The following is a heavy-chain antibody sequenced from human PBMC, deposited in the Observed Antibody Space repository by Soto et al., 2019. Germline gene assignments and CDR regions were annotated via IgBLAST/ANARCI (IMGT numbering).Heavy chain of an antibody. J-gene: IGHJ6*03. Sequence: GGSLRLSCTASGFTFGDYAMSWFRQAPGKGLEWVGFIRSKAYGGTTEYAASVKGRFTISRDDSKSIAYLQMNSLKTEDTAVYYCTRDLVVVPAAILGYYYYYMDVWGKGTTVTVSS. CDR3: TRDLVVVPAAILGYYYYYMDV. CDR1: GFTFGDYA. CDR2: IRSKAYGGTT. D-gene: IGHD2-2*01. V-gene: IGHV3-49*03.